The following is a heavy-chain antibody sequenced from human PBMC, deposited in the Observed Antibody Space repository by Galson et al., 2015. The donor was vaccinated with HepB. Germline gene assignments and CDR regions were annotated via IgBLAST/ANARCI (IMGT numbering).Heavy chain of an antibody. D-gene: IGHD2-2*01. Sequence: SLRLSCAASGFTFSSYGMHWVRQAPGKGLEWVAFIRYDGSNKYYADSVKGRFTISRDNSKNTLYLQMNSLRAEDTAVYYCATDIVVVPAAMGRDYWGQGTLVTVSS. CDR1: GFTFSSYG. CDR2: IRYDGSNK. CDR3: ATDIVVVPAAMGRDY. J-gene: IGHJ4*02. V-gene: IGHV3-30*02.